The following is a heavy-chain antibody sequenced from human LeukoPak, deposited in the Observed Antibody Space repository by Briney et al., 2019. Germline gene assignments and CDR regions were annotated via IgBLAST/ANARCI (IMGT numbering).Heavy chain of an antibody. J-gene: IGHJ4*02. CDR1: GFTFSTYD. CDR2: IRSDGSSE. CDR3: ARGGNWYYFFDY. V-gene: IGHV3-33*08. D-gene: IGHD2-15*01. Sequence: PGGSLRLSCAASGFTFSTYDIHWVRQAPGKGLEWVAVIRSDGSSEYYADSLKGRFTISRDNSKKLYLEMNSLRAEDTAVYYCARGGNWYYFFDYWGQGTLVTVSS.